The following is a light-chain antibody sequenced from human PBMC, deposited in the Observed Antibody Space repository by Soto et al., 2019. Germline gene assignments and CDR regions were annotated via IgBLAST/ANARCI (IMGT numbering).Light chain of an antibody. J-gene: IGKJ1*01. V-gene: IGKV1-5*01. CDR1: QSISSW. Sequence: DIQMTQSPSTLSASVGDRVTITCRASQSISSWLAWYQQKPGKAPKLLIYDASSLESGVPSRFSGSGPGTEFTLTISSLQPDDFATYYCQQYNSRAFGQGTKVEIK. CDR3: QQYNSRA. CDR2: DAS.